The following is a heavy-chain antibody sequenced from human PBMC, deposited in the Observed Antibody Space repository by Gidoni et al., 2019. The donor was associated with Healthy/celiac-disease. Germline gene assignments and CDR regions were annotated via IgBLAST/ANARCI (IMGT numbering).Heavy chain of an antibody. D-gene: IGHD2-2*01. CDR1: GGSFSGYY. J-gene: IGHJ4*02. CDR3: ARGHQVACARCAGVDY. Sequence: QVQLQQWGAGLLKPSETLSLTCAVYGGSFSGYYWSWIRQPPGKGLEVIGEIKHSGSTNYNPSLKSRVTISVDTSKNQFSLKLSSVTAADTAVYYCARGHQVACARCAGVDYWGQGTLVTVSS. V-gene: IGHV4-34*01. CDR2: IKHSGST.